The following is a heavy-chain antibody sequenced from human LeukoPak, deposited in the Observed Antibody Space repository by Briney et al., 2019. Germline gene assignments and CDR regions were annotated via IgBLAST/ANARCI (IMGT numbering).Heavy chain of an antibody. J-gene: IGHJ5*02. CDR1: GGSISSYY. CDR2: IYYSGST. Sequence: SETLSLTCTVSGGSISSYYWSWLRQPPGKGLEWIGYIYYSGSTNYNPSLKSRVTISIDTSKNQFSLKLSSVTAADTAVYYCARIHYSSGWYWFDPWGQGTLVTVSS. V-gene: IGHV4-59*08. CDR3: ARIHYSSGWYWFDP. D-gene: IGHD6-19*01.